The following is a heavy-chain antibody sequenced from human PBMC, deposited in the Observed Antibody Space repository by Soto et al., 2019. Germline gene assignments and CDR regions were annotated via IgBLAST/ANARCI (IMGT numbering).Heavy chain of an antibody. J-gene: IGHJ4*02. D-gene: IGHD3-22*01. CDR1: GFTFSSYG. CDR3: ARDAYYYDSSGYSSYYFDY. V-gene: IGHV3-33*01. Sequence: VGSLRLSCAASGFTFSSYGMHWVRQAPGKGLEWVAVIWYDGSNKYYADSVKGRFTISRDNSKNTLYLQMNSLRAEDTAVYYCARDAYYYDSSGYSSYYFDYWGQGTLVTVSS. CDR2: IWYDGSNK.